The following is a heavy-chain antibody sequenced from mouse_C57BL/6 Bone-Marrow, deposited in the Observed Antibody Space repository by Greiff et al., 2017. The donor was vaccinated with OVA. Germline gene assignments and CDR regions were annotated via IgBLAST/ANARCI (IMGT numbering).Heavy chain of an antibody. CDR3: ARNLGRCWYFDV. Sequence: EVKVVESGGGLVKPGGSLKLSCAASGFTFSDYGMHWVRQAPEKGLEWVAYISSGSSTIYYADTVKGRFTISRDNAKNTLFLQMTSLRSEDTAMYYCARNLGRCWYFDVWGTGTTVTVSS. CDR1: GFTFSDYG. D-gene: IGHD3-1*01. J-gene: IGHJ1*03. CDR2: ISSGSSTI. V-gene: IGHV5-17*01.